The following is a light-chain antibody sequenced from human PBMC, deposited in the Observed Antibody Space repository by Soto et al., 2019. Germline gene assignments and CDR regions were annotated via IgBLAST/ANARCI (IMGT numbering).Light chain of an antibody. V-gene: IGLV2-14*01. CDR1: SSDVGAYNY. CDR2: EVR. Sequence: QSALTHPASVSGSPGQSITISCTGTSSDVGAYNYVSWYQQHPGKAPKLMIYEVRNRPSGVSDRFSGSRSGNTASLTISGLQAEDESDYYCSSYTSSSTWVFGGGTQLTVL. CDR3: SSYTSSSTWV. J-gene: IGLJ7*01.